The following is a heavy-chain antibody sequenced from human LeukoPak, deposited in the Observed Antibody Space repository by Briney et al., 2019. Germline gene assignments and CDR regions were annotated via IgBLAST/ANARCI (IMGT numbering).Heavy chain of an antibody. CDR2: IHHTGST. Sequence: SQTLSLTCAVSGGSISSSGYSWSWIRQPPGKGLAWIGYIHHTGSTYYNPSLKSRVTISVDRSKNQFSLKLSSVTAADTAIYFCARTPTYCGGDCYYFDPWGQGTLVTVSS. J-gene: IGHJ5*02. CDR3: ARTPTYCGGDCYYFDP. CDR1: GGSISSSGYS. D-gene: IGHD2-21*02. V-gene: IGHV4-30-2*01.